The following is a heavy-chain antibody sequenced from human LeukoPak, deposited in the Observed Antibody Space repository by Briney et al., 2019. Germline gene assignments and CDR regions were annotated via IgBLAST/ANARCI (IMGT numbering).Heavy chain of an antibody. CDR2: ISSSSSYI. Sequence: GGSLKLSCAASGFTFSSYSMNWVRQAPGKGLEWVSSISSSSSYIYYADSVKGRFTISRDNAKNSLYLQMNSLIAENTAAYYCARDSYVSSHYYYYGMDVWGQGTTVTVSS. J-gene: IGHJ6*02. CDR3: ARDSYVSSHYYYYGMDV. D-gene: IGHD5-18*01. V-gene: IGHV3-21*01. CDR1: GFTFSSYS.